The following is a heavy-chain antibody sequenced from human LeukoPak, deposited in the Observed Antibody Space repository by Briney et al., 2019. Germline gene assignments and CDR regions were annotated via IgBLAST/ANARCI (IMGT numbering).Heavy chain of an antibody. CDR1: GYTFTGYY. CDR3: ARGGALLWFGDPGGYYYGMDV. V-gene: IGHV1-2*06. J-gene: IGHJ6*02. CDR2: INPNSGGT. D-gene: IGHD3-10*01. Sequence: GASVKVSCKASGYTFTGYYMHWVRQAPGQGLEWMGRINPNSGGTNYAQKFQGRVTMTRDTSISTAYMELSRLRSDDTAVYYCARGGALLWFGDPGGYYYGMDVWGQGILVTVSS.